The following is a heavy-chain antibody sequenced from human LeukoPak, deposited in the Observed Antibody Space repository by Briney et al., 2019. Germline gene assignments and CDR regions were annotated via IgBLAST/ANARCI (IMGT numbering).Heavy chain of an antibody. Sequence: SETLSLTCAVYGGSFSGYYWSWIRQPPGKGLELNGGINHSGSNNDNPSLKRRLTISVDTSKSHFSQTLSSVTAADTAVYYCARLRGYYFGSGTHTGFDYWGQGTLVTVSS. V-gene: IGHV4-34*01. D-gene: IGHD3-10*01. CDR1: GGSFSGYY. CDR3: ARLRGYYFGSGTHTGFDY. J-gene: IGHJ4*02. CDR2: INHSGSN.